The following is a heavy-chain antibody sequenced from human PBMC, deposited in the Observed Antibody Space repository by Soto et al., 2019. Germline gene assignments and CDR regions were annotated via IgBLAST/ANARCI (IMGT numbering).Heavy chain of an antibody. Sequence: ASVKVSCKASGYTFTNHAIHWVRQAPGQGLEWMGWINAGKGDTKYPQRFQGRVTITRDTSASTAYMELSSLRSEDTAVYYCASNIFGGTTDYRGPRTPVTGSS. CDR2: INAGKGDT. CDR1: GYTFTNHA. D-gene: IGHD3-10*02. V-gene: IGHV1-3*01. J-gene: IGHJ4*02. CDR3: ASNIFGGTTDY.